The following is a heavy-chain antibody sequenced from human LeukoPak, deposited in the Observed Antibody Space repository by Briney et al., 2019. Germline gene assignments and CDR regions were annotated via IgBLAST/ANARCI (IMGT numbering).Heavy chain of an antibody. Sequence: GASVKVSCKASGYTFTSYGISWVRQAPGQGLEWMGWISAYNGNTNYARKLQGRVTMTTDTSTSTAYMELRSLRSDDTAVYYCARDLYPPMPRTGIDPWGQGTLVTVSS. J-gene: IGHJ5*02. CDR1: GYTFTSYG. CDR2: ISAYNGNT. CDR3: ARDLYPPMPRTGIDP. D-gene: IGHD2-2*01. V-gene: IGHV1-18*01.